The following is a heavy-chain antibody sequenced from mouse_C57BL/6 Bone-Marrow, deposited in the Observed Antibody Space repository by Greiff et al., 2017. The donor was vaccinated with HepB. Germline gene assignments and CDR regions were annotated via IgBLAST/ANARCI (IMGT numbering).Heavy chain of an antibody. V-gene: IGHV1-69*01. D-gene: IGHD1-1*01. CDR3: ARGTTVVATPAWFAY. CDR1: GYTFTSYW. Sequence: QVQLKQPGAELVMPGASVKLSCKASGYTFTSYWMHWVKQRPGQGLEWIGEIDPSDSYTNYNQKFKGKSTLTVDKSSSTAYMQLSSLTSEDSAVYYCARGTTVVATPAWFAYWGQGTLVTVSA. J-gene: IGHJ3*01. CDR2: IDPSDSYT.